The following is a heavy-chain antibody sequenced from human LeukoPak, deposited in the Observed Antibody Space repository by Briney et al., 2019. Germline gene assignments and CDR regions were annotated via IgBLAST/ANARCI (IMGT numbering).Heavy chain of an antibody. CDR1: GDAFNSHT. Sequence: SVKVSCKASGDAFNSHTINWVRQAPGQGLEWVGSIIPSFGIPSYARKFKGRVTISADTSTTTAFMDLTSLRSEDTAVYYCARDFWGTMVRAASMDVWGQGTTVTVPS. V-gene: IGHV1-69*17. CDR2: IIPSFGIP. CDR3: ARDFWGTMVRAASMDV. D-gene: IGHD3-10*01. J-gene: IGHJ6*02.